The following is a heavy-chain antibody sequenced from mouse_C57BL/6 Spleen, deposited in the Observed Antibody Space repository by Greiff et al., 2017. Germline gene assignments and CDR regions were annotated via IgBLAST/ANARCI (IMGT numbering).Heavy chain of an antibody. CDR3: VRGRSYAMDY. V-gene: IGHV10-1*01. CDR1: GFSFNTYA. CDR2: ISSKSNNYAT. J-gene: IGHJ4*01. D-gene: IGHD1-1*01. Sequence: EVKLVESGGGLVQPKGSLTLSCAASGFSFNTYALNWVRKAPGKGLEWVARISSKSNNYATYYADSVKDRFTISRDDSESMLELQMNNLKTEDTAMYYCVRGRSYAMDYWGQGTSVTVSS.